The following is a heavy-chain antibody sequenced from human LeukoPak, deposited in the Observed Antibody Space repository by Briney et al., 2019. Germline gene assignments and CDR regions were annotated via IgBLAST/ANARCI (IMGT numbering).Heavy chain of an antibody. CDR1: GYTLTELS. CDR2: FDPEDGET. J-gene: IGHJ6*03. D-gene: IGHD3-22*01. CDR3: ARVTSYYYDSTSMDV. V-gene: IGHV1-24*01. Sequence: ASVKVSCKVSGYTLTELSMHWVRQAPGKGLEWMGGFDPEDGETIYAQKFQGRVTMTEDTSTDTAYMGLSSLRSEDTAVYYCARVTSYYYDSTSMDVWGKGTTVTVSS.